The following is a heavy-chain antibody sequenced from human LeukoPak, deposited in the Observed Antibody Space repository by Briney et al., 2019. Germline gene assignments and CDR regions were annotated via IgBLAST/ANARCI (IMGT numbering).Heavy chain of an antibody. Sequence: GGSQSLSCAASGFTFSSYGMHWVRQAPGKWLEWVAFIRYDGSNKYYADSVKGRITISRDNSKNTLYLQMNSLRAEDTAVYYCAKDVEQQLVIDYWGQGTLVTVSS. CDR3: AKDVEQQLVIDY. CDR1: GFTFSSYG. CDR2: IRYDGSNK. D-gene: IGHD6-13*01. J-gene: IGHJ4*02. V-gene: IGHV3-30*02.